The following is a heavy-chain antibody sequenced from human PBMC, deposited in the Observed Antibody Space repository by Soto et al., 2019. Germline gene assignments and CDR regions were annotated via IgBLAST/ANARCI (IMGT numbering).Heavy chain of an antibody. CDR1: GGSISSYY. D-gene: IGHD6-13*01. J-gene: IGHJ5*02. CDR3: ASAGYSGWFDP. V-gene: IGHV4-59*01. CDR2: IYYSGST. Sequence: ETLSLTCTVSGGSISSYYWSWIRQPPGKGLEWIGYIYYSGSTNYNPSLKSRVTISVDTSKNQFSLKLSSVTAADTAVYYCASAGYSGWFDPWGQGTLVTVSS.